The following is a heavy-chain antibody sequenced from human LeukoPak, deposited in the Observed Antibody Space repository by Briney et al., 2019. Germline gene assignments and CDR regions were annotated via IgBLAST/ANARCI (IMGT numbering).Heavy chain of an antibody. V-gene: IGHV4-34*01. Sequence: SETLSLTCAVYGGSFSGYYWSWIRQPPGKGLEWIGEINHSGSTNYNPSLKSRVTMSVDTSKNRFSLKLSSVTAADTAVYYCARAPKTIVVVPAAIRAPAAGYYMDVWGKGTTVTVSS. J-gene: IGHJ6*03. CDR3: ARAPKTIVVVPAAIRAPAAGYYMDV. CDR2: INHSGST. CDR1: GGSFSGYY. D-gene: IGHD2-2*01.